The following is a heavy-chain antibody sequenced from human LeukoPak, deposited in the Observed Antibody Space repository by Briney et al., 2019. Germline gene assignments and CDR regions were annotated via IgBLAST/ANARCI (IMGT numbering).Heavy chain of an antibody. Sequence: SETLSLTCTVSGGSISSYYRSWIRQPPGKGLEWIGYIYYSGSTNYNPSLKSRVTISVDTSKNQFSLKLSSVTAADTAVYYCARWRAAAPTFYYYYGMDVWGQGTTVTVSS. J-gene: IGHJ6*02. D-gene: IGHD6-13*01. CDR1: GGSISSYY. CDR3: ARWRAAAPTFYYYYGMDV. V-gene: IGHV4-59*01. CDR2: IYYSGST.